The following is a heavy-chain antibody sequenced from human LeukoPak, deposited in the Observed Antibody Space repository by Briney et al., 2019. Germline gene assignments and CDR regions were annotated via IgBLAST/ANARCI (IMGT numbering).Heavy chain of an antibody. D-gene: IGHD5-18*01. CDR1: GFTFSSYW. Sequence: PGGSLRLSCAASGFTFSSYWMSWVRQAPGKGLEWVANIKQDGSEKYYVDSVKGRFTISRDNAKNSLYLQMNSLRAEDTAVYYCAREDTAMVNCFDYWGQGTLVTVSS. V-gene: IGHV3-7*01. CDR3: AREDTAMVNCFDY. CDR2: IKQDGSEK. J-gene: IGHJ4*02.